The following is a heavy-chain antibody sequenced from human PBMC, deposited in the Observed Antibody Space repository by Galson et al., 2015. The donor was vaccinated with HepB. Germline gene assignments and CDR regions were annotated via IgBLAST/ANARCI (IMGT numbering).Heavy chain of an antibody. CDR1: GYTFISYA. J-gene: IGHJ4*02. D-gene: IGHD6-13*01. Sequence: SVKVSCKASGYTFISYAMHWVRQAPGQRLEWMGWINAGNGNTKYSQKFQGRVTITRDTSASTAYMELSSLRSEDTAVYYCTRGERSSWYLIFDYWGQGTLVTVSS. V-gene: IGHV1-3*01. CDR3: TRGERSSWYLIFDY. CDR2: INAGNGNT.